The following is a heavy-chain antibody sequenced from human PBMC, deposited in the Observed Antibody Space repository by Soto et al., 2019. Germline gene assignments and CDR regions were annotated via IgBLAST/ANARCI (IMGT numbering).Heavy chain of an antibody. CDR3: AREVVFGQVKKYYFEY. Sequence: SETLSLTCAVSGGSISTYYWSWIWQPPGKGLAWIGYIYYSGSTNYNPSLKSRVPISVDTSKNQFSLKLSSVTAADTAVYYCAREVVFGQVKKYYFEYWGQATLVTV. V-gene: IGHV4-59*01. CDR2: IYYSGST. D-gene: IGHD3-3*01. J-gene: IGHJ4*02. CDR1: GGSISTYY.